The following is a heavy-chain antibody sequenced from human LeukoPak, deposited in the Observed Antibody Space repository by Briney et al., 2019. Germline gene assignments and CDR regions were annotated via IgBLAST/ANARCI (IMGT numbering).Heavy chain of an antibody. CDR3: ARVQRILPYYYDSSGEKGFDY. D-gene: IGHD3-22*01. Sequence: YYVDSVKGRFTISRDNAKNSLYLQMNSLRAEDTAVYYCARVQRILPYYYDSSGEKGFDYWGQGTLVTVSS. V-gene: IGHV3-7*01. J-gene: IGHJ4*02.